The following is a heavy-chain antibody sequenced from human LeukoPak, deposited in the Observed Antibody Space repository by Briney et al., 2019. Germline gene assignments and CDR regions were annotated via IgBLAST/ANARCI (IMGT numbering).Heavy chain of an antibody. Sequence: ASVTVSCKASGYTFTSYYMHWVRQAPGQGLEWMGIINPSGGSTSYAQKFQGRVTMTRDTSTSTVYMELSSLRSEDTAVYYCARSFHAASSSGYLDYWGQGTLVTVSS. CDR2: INPSGGST. D-gene: IGHD3-22*01. V-gene: IGHV1-46*01. CDR3: ARSFHAASSSGYLDY. CDR1: GYTFTSYY. J-gene: IGHJ4*02.